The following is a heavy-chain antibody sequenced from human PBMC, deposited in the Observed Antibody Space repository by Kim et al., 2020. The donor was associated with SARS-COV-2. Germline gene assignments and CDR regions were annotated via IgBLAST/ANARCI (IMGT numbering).Heavy chain of an antibody. CDR2: INHSGST. J-gene: IGHJ5*02. V-gene: IGHV4-34*01. CDR3: ARGPGYSSSWYGARNWFDP. Sequence: SETLSLTCAVYGGSFSGYYWSWIRQPPGKGLEWIGEINHSGSTNYNPSLKSRVTISVDTSKNQFSLKLSSATAADTAVYYCARGPGYSSSWYGARNWFDPWGQGTLVTVSS. CDR1: GGSFSGYY. D-gene: IGHD6-13*01.